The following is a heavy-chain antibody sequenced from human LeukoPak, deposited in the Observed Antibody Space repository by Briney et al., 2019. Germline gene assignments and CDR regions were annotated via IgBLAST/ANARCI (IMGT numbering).Heavy chain of an antibody. D-gene: IGHD3-10*01. J-gene: IGHJ3*02. Sequence: GGSLRLSYAASGFTFSSYAMHWVRQAPGKGLEYVSAISSNGGSTYYANSVKGRFTISRDNSKNTLYLQMGSLRAEDMAVYYCARDRSLLWFGEYGPHDAFDIWGQGTMVTVSS. CDR1: GFTFSSYA. V-gene: IGHV3-64*01. CDR3: ARDRSLLWFGEYGPHDAFDI. CDR2: ISSNGGST.